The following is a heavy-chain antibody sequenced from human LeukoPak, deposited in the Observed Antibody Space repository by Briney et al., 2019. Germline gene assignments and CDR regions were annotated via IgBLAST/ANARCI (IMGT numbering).Heavy chain of an antibody. CDR2: IDPNTGGT. J-gene: IGHJ4*02. CDR1: GYIFTNYG. V-gene: IGHV1-2*06. CDR3: ASLYDIVGTTVDY. Sequence: ASVKVSCKASGYIFTNYGISWVRQAPGQGLEWMGRIDPNTGGTKSAKNFQGRVTMTRDTSISTAYMALSGLRSDDTAVYYCASLYDIVGTTVDYWGQGTLVTVSS. D-gene: IGHD1-26*01.